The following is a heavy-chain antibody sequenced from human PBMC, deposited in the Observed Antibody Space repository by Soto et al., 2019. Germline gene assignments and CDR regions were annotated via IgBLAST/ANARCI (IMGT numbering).Heavy chain of an antibody. V-gene: IGHV1-24*01. CDR3: ATGGEEWLPAPGYYYYYYMDV. D-gene: IGHD3-16*01. J-gene: IGHJ6*03. Sequence: ASVKVSCKVSGYTLTELSMHWVRQAPGKGLEWMGGFDPEDGETIYAQKFQGRVTMTEDTSTDTAYMELSSLRSEDTAVYYCATGGEEWLPAPGYYYYYYMDVWGKGTTVTVSS. CDR1: GYTLTELS. CDR2: FDPEDGET.